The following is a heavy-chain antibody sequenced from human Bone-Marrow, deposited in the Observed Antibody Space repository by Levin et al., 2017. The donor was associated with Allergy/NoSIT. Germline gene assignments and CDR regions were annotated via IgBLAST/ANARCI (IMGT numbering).Heavy chain of an antibody. D-gene: IGHD2-8*01. CDR3: ARGATLPYCTNGVCSTSYISTFDY. J-gene: IGHJ4*02. CDR2: MSGSGSTI. CDR1: GFTFSTYE. V-gene: IGHV3-48*03. Sequence: GESLKISCEASGFTFSTYEMHWVRQAPGKGLEWLSYMSGSGSTILYAESVKGRFTISRDNAKNSLYLQMNSLRADDTAVYFCARGATLPYCTNGVCSTSYISTFDYWGQGAQVTVSS.